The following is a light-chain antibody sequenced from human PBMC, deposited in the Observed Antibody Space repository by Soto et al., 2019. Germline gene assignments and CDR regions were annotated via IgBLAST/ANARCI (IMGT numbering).Light chain of an antibody. CDR1: SSDIGGYKH. J-gene: IGLJ1*01. CDR3: SSYTTSSTQV. CDR2: EVT. V-gene: IGLV2-14*01. Sequence: ALTQPASVSGSPGQSITISCTGTSSDIGGYKHVSWYQQHPGKAPKLMIYEVTNRPSGVSYRFSGSKSGNTASLTISGLQAEDEADYYCSSYTTSSTQVFGTGTKVTVL.